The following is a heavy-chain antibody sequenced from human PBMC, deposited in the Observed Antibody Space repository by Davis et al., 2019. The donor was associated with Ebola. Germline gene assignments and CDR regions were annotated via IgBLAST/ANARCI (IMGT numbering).Heavy chain of an antibody. J-gene: IGHJ6*02. Sequence: SVNVSRKASRDTLSNYGINWVRQAPGQGLEWMGRIIPMVDTTNYARKFQDRVTMSADKSTSTVYMELSSLRSEDTAVYYCARAPYIVVVPAAMSYYYGMDVWGQGTTVTVSS. CDR3: ARAPYIVVVPAAMSYYYGMDV. V-gene: IGHV1-69*04. CDR1: RDTLSNYG. CDR2: IIPMVDTT. D-gene: IGHD2-2*01.